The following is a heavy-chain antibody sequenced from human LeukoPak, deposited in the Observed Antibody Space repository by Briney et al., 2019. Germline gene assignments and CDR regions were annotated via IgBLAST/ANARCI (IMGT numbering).Heavy chain of an antibody. CDR2: ISGGGGST. CDR3: AKDKNYGDFDY. V-gene: IGHV3-23*01. D-gene: IGHD4-17*01. J-gene: IGHJ4*02. Sequence: GGSLRLSCAASGFTFSGYAMSWVRQAPGKGLEWVSGISGGGGSTYYADSVKGRFTISRDNSKNMLYAQMSSLRAEDTAVYYCAKDKNYGDFDYWGQGTLVTVSS. CDR1: GFTFSGYA.